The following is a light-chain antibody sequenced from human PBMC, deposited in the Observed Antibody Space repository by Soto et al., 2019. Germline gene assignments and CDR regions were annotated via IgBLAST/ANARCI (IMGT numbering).Light chain of an antibody. CDR3: QSYDSSLYVV. V-gene: IGLV1-40*01. Sequence: QSVLTQPPSVSGAPGQRVTISCTGSSSNIGAGYDVHWYQQLPGTAPKLLIYSNSNRPSGVPDRFSGSKSGTSASLAITGLQAEDEADYYCQSYDSSLYVVFGGGTQLTVL. J-gene: IGLJ2*01. CDR2: SNS. CDR1: SSNIGAGYD.